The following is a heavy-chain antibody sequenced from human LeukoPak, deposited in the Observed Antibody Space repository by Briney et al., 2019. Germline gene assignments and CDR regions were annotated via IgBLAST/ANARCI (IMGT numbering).Heavy chain of an antibody. Sequence: SQTLSLTCTVSGGSISSGSYYWSWIRQPAGKGLEWIGRIYTSGSTNYNPSLKSRVTTSVDTSKNQFSLKLSSVTAADTAVYYCAREDSYDFWSGSHNWFDPWGQGTLVTVSS. V-gene: IGHV4-61*02. J-gene: IGHJ5*02. CDR3: AREDSYDFWSGSHNWFDP. CDR1: GGSISSGSYY. CDR2: IYTSGST. D-gene: IGHD3-3*01.